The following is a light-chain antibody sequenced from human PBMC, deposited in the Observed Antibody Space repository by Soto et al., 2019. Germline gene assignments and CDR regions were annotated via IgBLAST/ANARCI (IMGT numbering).Light chain of an antibody. V-gene: IGKV3-15*01. J-gene: IGKJ4*02. CDR2: GAY. CDR1: ESASSN. CDR3: RQFQQWQLT. Sequence: EIVMTQSPAPVSGSPGERATLSCRASESASSNFAWYQQKPGQAPRLLIYGAYTRATGIPARSSGSGYGTEFTLTISRLQSEDFEVYCCRQFQQWQLTFGGGTNVEIK.